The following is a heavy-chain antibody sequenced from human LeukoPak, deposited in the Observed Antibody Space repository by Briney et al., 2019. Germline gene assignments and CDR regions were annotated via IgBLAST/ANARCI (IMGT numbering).Heavy chain of an antibody. V-gene: IGHV3-30*03. Sequence: RTGRSLRLSCAAPGFTFSSYGMHWVRQAPGKGLEWVAVISYDGSNKYYADSVKGRFTISRDNSKNTLYLQMNSLRAEDTAVYYCATIVPDVAATLTFDYWGQGTLVTVSS. D-gene: IGHD2-15*01. CDR1: GFTFSSYG. CDR2: ISYDGSNK. J-gene: IGHJ4*02. CDR3: ATIVPDVAATLTFDY.